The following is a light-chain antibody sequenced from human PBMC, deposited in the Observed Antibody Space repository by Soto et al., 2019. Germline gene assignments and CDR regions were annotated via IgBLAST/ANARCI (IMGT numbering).Light chain of an antibody. V-gene: IGKV3D-11*01. CDR2: DAS. CDR1: QGVSSY. J-gene: IGKJ4*01. CDR3: QQRSNWLT. Sequence: EIVLTQSPATLSLSPGERATLSCRASQGVSSYLAWYQQKPGQAPRLLIYDASNRATGIPARFSGSGPGTDFTLTISSLEPEDFAVHYCQQRSNWLTFGGGTKVEIK.